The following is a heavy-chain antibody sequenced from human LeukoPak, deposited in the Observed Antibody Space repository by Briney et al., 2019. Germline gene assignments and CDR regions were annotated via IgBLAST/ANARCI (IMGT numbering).Heavy chain of an antibody. Sequence: SETLSLTCAVYGGSFSGYYWSWIRQPPGKGLEWIGEINHSGSTNYNPSPKSRVTISVDTSKNQFSLKLSSVTAADTAVYYCARIRGYSYGYRFDYWGREPWSPSPQ. CDR2: INHSGST. V-gene: IGHV4-34*01. J-gene: IGHJ4*02. CDR3: ARIRGYSYGYRFDY. CDR1: GGSFSGYY. D-gene: IGHD5-18*01.